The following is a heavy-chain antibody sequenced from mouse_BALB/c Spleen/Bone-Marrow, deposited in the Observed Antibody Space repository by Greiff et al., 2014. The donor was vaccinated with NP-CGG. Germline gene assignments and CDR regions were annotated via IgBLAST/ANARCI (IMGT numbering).Heavy chain of an antibody. CDR3: ARWVVGRDYAMDY. CDR2: IYPGNVNT. D-gene: IGHD1-1*01. J-gene: IGHJ4*01. CDR1: GYTFTSYY. Sequence: VHLVESGPELVKPGASVRISCKASGYTFTSYYIHWVKQRPGQGLEWIGWIYPGNVNTKYNEKFKGKATLTADKSSSTAYMQLSSLTSEDSAVYFCARWVVGRDYAMDYWGQGTSVTVSS. V-gene: IGHV1S56*01.